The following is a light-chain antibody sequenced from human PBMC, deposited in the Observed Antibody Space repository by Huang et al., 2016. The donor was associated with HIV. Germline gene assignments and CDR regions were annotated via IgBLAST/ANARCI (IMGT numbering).Light chain of an antibody. Sequence: IQMTQSPSSLSASIGARVTLTCRANQGISTYLAWFQQKPGNAPKSLIYGASSLQCGVPSRFSGSGSGTDFTLTIAGLQSEDLATYYCQQYDSYPLTVGGGTKVEI. CDR3: QQYDSYPLT. V-gene: IGKV1-16*01. J-gene: IGKJ4*01. CDR1: QGISTY. CDR2: GAS.